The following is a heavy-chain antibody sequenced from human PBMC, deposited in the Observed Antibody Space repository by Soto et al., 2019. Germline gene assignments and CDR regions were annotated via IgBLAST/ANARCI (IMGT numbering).Heavy chain of an antibody. V-gene: IGHV3-9*01. CDR1: GFSFVDYA. CDR2: ISWDGGYT. J-gene: IGHJ3*01. D-gene: IGHD3-3*01. Sequence: EVQLAESGGGLVQPGRSLRLSCEASGFSFVDYAMHRVRQVPGQGLEWVSGISWDGGYTGYADSVKGRFTISRDNAKKALYLQMNRLRVEDTALYYCVKDEGVCNTISCKDAFDYWGQGTKVTVS. CDR3: VKDEGVCNTISCKDAFDY.